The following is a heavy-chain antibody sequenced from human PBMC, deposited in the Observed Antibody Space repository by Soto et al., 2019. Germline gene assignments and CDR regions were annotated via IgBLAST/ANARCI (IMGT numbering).Heavy chain of an antibody. CDR1: GFTVSSNY. D-gene: IGHD6-13*01. CDR3: AREYGSSWYAGNTYNWFDP. V-gene: IGHV3-66*01. J-gene: IGHJ5*02. Sequence: GGSLRLSCAASGFTVSSNYMSWVRQAPGKGLEWVSVIYSGGSTYYADSVKGRFTISRDNSKNTLYLQMNSLRAEDMAVYYCAREYGSSWYAGNTYNWFDPWGQGTLVTVSS. CDR2: IYSGGST.